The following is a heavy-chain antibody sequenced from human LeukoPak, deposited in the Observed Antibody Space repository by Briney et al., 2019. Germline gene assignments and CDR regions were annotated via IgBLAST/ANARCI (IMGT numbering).Heavy chain of an antibody. Sequence: GGSLRLSCAASGFTFSWYWMSWVRQAPGKGPEWVANIKEDGSIKYYVDSVKGRLTISRDNAKSSVYLQVNSLRAEDTALYYCARIGYSSSSIDYWGQGTLVTVSS. D-gene: IGHD6-13*01. V-gene: IGHV3-7*01. J-gene: IGHJ4*02. CDR3: ARIGYSSSSIDY. CDR1: GFTFSWYW. CDR2: IKEDGSIK.